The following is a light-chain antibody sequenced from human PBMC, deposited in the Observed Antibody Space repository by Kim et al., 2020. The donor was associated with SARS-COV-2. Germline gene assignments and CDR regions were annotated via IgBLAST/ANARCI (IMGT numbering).Light chain of an antibody. CDR2: AAS. CDR3: QQYDNLLTLT. V-gene: IGKV1-33*01. Sequence: DIQMTQSPSSLSASVGDRVTITCQASQDISNYLNWYQQKPGKAPKLLIYAASNLETGVPSRFSGSGSGTDFTFTISSLQPEDIATYYCQQYDNLLTLTFGQETRLEIK. J-gene: IGKJ5*01. CDR1: QDISNY.